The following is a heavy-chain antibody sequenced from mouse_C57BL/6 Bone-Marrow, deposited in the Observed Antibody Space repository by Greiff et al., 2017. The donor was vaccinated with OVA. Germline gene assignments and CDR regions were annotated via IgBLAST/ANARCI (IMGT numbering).Heavy chain of an antibody. CDR3: ARQDGPYYVDY. Sequence: EVMLVESGGDLVKPGGSLKLSCAASGFTFSSYGMSWVRQTPDKRLEWVATISSGGSYTYYPDSVKGRFTISRDNAKNTLYLQMSSLKSEDTAMYYCARQDGPYYVDYWGQGTTLTVSS. J-gene: IGHJ2*01. CDR1: GFTFSSYG. V-gene: IGHV5-6*02. D-gene: IGHD2-3*01. CDR2: ISSGGSYT.